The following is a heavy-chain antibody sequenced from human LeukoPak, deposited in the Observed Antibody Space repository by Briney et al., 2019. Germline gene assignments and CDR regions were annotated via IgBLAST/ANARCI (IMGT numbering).Heavy chain of an antibody. Sequence: LRLSCAASGFTVSSNYMSWIRQHPGKGLEWIGYIYNSGSTYYNPSLKSRVTISVDTSKNQFSLKLSSVTAADTAVYYCARVNYGYGMDVWGQGTTVTVSS. CDR2: IYNSGST. D-gene: IGHD5-24*01. CDR1: GFTVSSNY. CDR3: ARVNYGYGMDV. V-gene: IGHV4-31*02. J-gene: IGHJ6*02.